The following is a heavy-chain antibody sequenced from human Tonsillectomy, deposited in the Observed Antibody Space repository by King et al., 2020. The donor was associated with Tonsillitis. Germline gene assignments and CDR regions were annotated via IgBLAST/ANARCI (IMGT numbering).Heavy chain of an antibody. CDR2: INPSGGGT. J-gene: IGHJ4*02. CDR3: ASTIFGVADYYFDN. V-gene: IGHV1-46*03. Sequence: VQLVESGAEVKKPGASVKVSCAASGYTFTNYYMHWVRQAPGQGLEWMGIINPSGGGTSYAQKFQGRVTVTRDTSTSTVYMELSSLRSEDTAVYYCASTIFGVADYYFDNWGQGTLVTVSS. D-gene: IGHD3-3*01. CDR1: GYTFTNYY.